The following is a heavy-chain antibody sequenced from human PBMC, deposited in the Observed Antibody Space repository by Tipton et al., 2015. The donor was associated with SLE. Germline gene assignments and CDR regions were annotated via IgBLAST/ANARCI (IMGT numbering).Heavy chain of an antibody. V-gene: IGHV4-31*03. CDR1: GGSLSSGGYY. J-gene: IGHJ2*01. Sequence: TLSLTCTVSGGSLSSGGYYWSWIRQHPGKGLECFGCISYSGGTYYNPSFKSRVTISIDTSKNQFSLKLSSVTAADTAVYYCARKRLPDLDLDLGGRGTLVTASS. CDR3: ARKRLPDLDLDL. CDR2: ISYSGGT. D-gene: IGHD3-16*01.